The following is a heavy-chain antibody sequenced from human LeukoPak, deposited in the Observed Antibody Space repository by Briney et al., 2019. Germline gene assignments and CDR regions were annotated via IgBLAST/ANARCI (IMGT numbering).Heavy chain of an antibody. V-gene: IGHV1-24*01. CDR2: FDPEDGET. CDR3: ATLYDSSGYSFDY. CDR1: GYTLTELS. D-gene: IGHD3-22*01. J-gene: IGHJ4*02. Sequence: APVKVSCKVSGYTLTELSMHWVRQAPGKGLEWMGGFDPEDGETIYAQKFQGRVTMTEDTSTDTAYMELSSLRSEDTAVYYCATLYDSSGYSFDYWGQGTLVTVSS.